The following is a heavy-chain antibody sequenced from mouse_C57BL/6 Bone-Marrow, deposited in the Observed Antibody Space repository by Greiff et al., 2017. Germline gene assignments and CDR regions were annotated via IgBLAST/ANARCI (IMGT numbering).Heavy chain of an antibody. CDR2: INPSTGGT. CDR1: GYSFTGYY. D-gene: IGHD2-3*01. J-gene: IGHJ3*01. V-gene: IGHV1-42*01. CDR3: ARDGGYSFAY. Sequence: DVQLQQSGPELVKPGASVKISCKASGYSFTGYYMNWVKQSPEKSLEWIGEINPSTGGTTYNQKFKAKDTLTVDKSSSTAYMQLKSLTSEDAAVYFCARDGGYSFAYWGQGTLVTVSA.